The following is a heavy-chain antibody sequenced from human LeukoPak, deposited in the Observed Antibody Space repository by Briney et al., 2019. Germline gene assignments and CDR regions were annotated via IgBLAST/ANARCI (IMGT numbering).Heavy chain of an antibody. CDR3: ARAPAAYYFES. CDR1: GYSISSGYY. D-gene: IGHD2-2*01. J-gene: IGHJ4*02. CDR2: IYHSGST. Sequence: SETLSLTCVVSGYSISSGYYWGWIRQPPGKGLEWIASIYHSGSTYYNPSLKSRVTISVDTSNNQFSLKLSSMTAADAAVYYSARAPAAYYFESWGQGTLVTVSS. V-gene: IGHV4-38-2*01.